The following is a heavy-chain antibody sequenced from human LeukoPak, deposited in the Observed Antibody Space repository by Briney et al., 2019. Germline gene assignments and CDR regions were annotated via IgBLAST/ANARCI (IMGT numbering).Heavy chain of an antibody. CDR1: GFTFSSYS. CDR2: ISSSSSYI. Sequence: GGSLRLSCAASGFTFSSYSMNWVRQAPGKGLEWVSSISSSSSYIYYADSVKGRFTISRVNAKSSLYLQMNSLRAEDTAVYYCARERIVVVPAAMHYYYYGMDVWGQGTTVTVSS. CDR3: ARERIVVVPAAMHYYYYGMDV. J-gene: IGHJ6*02. D-gene: IGHD2-2*01. V-gene: IGHV3-21*01.